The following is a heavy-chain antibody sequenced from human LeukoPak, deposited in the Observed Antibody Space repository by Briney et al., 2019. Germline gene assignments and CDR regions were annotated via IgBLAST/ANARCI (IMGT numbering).Heavy chain of an antibody. D-gene: IGHD3-3*01. CDR2: IYHSGNT. CDR3: ARDRSYYDFWSGYYSGYYYGMDV. J-gene: IGHJ6*02. CDR1: GYSISSGYY. Sequence: SETLSLTCVVSGYSISSGYYWGWIRQPPGKGLEWIGSIYHSGNTYYNPSLKSRVTMSVDTSKNQFSLKLSSVTAADTAVYYCARDRSYYDFWSGYYSGYYYGMDVWGQGTTVTVSS. V-gene: IGHV4-38-2*02.